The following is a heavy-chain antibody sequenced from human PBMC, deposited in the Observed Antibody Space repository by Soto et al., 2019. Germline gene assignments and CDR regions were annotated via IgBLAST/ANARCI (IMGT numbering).Heavy chain of an antibody. CDR2: IYYSGST. CDR1: GGSVSSGSYY. CDR3: ARWDSGYALGGDY. Sequence: PSETLSLTXTVSGGSVSSGSYYWSWIRQPPGKGLEWIGYIYYSGSTNYNPSLKSRVTISVDTSKNQFSLKLSSVTAADTAVYYCARWDSGYALGGDYWGQGTLVTVSS. D-gene: IGHD5-12*01. J-gene: IGHJ4*02. V-gene: IGHV4-61*01.